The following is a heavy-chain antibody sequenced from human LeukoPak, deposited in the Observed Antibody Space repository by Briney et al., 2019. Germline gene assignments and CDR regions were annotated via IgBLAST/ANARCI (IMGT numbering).Heavy chain of an antibody. CDR1: GFTFSSYS. Sequence: PGGSLRLSCAASGFTFSSYSVNWVRQAPGKGLEWVSSISSSSSYIYYADSVKGRFTISRDNAKNSLYLQMNSLRAEDTAVYYCARDYELATIYFDYWGQGTLVTVSS. D-gene: IGHD5-12*01. V-gene: IGHV3-21*01. CDR2: ISSSSSYI. CDR3: ARDYELATIYFDY. J-gene: IGHJ4*02.